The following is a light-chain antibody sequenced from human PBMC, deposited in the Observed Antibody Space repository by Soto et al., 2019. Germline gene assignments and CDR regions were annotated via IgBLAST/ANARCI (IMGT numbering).Light chain of an antibody. CDR1: QSVSSNY. V-gene: IGKV3-20*01. J-gene: IGKJ5*01. CDR2: GAS. Sequence: EIVLTQSPGTLSLSPGERATLSCRASQSVSSNYLAWYQQKPGQAPRLLIYGASNRATGIPDWFSGSGSGTDFTLTISRLEPEDFAVYYCQQYGSSPPITFGQGTRLEIK. CDR3: QQYGSSPPIT.